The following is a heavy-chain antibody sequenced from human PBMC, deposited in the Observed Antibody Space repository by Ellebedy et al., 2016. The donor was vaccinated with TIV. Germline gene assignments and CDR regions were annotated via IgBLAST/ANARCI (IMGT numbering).Heavy chain of an antibody. D-gene: IGHD4-17*01. V-gene: IGHV3-23*01. CDR3: AKNQGSGTTYYYAMDV. CDR1: GFTFSSYA. J-gene: IGHJ6*02. CDR2: VSGSGGST. Sequence: GESLKISCAASGFTFSSYAMSWVRQAPGKGLEWVSAVSGSGGSTGYADSVKGRFTISRDNSKNTLYLQMNSLRAEDTAIYYCAKNQGSGTTYYYAMDVWGQGTTVTVSS.